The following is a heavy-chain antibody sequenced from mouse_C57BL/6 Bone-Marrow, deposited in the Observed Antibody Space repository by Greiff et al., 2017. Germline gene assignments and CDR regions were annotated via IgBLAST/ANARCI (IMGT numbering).Heavy chain of an antibody. V-gene: IGHV1-63*01. CDR3: ARDDGYSEGYFDY. CDR2: IYPGGGYT. D-gene: IGHD2-3*01. CDR1: GYTFTNYW. J-gene: IGHJ2*01. Sequence: VKLQESGAELVRPGTSVKMSCKASGYTFTNYWIGWAKQRPGHGLEWIGDIYPGGGYTNYNEKFKGKATLTADKSSSTAYMQFSSLTSEDSAIYYCARDDGYSEGYFDYWGQGTTLTVSS.